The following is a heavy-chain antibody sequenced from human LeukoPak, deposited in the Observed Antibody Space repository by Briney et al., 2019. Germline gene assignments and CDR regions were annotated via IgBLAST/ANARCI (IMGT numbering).Heavy chain of an antibody. CDR2: MNPNSGNT. CDR3: AREMGGTTVTTSGYYYYGMDV. D-gene: IGHD4-11*01. J-gene: IGHJ6*02. Sequence: ASVKVSCKASGYTFTSYDINWVRQATGQGLEWMGWMNPNSGNTGYAQKFQGRVTMTRNTSISTAYMELSSLRSDDTAVYYCAREMGGTTVTTSGYYYYGMDVWGQGTTVTVSS. CDR1: GYTFTSYD. V-gene: IGHV1-8*01.